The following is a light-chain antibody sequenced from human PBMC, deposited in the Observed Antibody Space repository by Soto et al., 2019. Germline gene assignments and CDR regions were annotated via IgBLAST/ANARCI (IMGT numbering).Light chain of an antibody. V-gene: IGLV2-14*01. CDR3: SSKTSSRTPFV. J-gene: IGLJ1*01. Sequence: QSALPQPASVSGSPGQSITISCTGTSSDVGGYNYVSWYQQHPGNAPRLMIYEVNNRPSGVPNRFSGSKSGNTASLTISGLQAEDEADYYCSSKTSSRTPFVFGTGTKVTVL. CDR2: EVN. CDR1: SSDVGGYNY.